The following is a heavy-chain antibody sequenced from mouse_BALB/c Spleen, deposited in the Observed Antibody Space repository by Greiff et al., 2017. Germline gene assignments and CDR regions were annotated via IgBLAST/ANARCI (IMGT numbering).Heavy chain of an antibody. CDR3: ARWGTYYGNYAAMDY. CDR2: ISSGSSTI. Sequence: EVMLVESGGGLVQPGGSRKLSCAASGFTFSSFGMHWVRQAPEKGLEWVAYISSGSSTIYYADTVKGRFTISRDNPKNTLFLQMTSLRSEDTAMYYCARWGTYYGNYAAMDYWGQGTSVTVSS. D-gene: IGHD2-10*01. CDR1: GFTFSSFG. J-gene: IGHJ4*01. V-gene: IGHV5-17*02.